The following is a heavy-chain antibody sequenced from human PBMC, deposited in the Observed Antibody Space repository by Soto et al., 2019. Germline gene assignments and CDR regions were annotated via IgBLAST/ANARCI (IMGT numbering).Heavy chain of an antibody. V-gene: IGHV4-31*03. D-gene: IGHD3-16*01. CDR3: ARTLGAANDYYYYGMDV. Sequence: SETLSLTCTVSGGSISSGGYYWSWIRQHPGKGLEWIGYIYYSGSTYYNPSLKSRVTISVDTSKNQFSLKLSSVTAADTAVYYCARTLGAANDYYYYGMDVWGQGTTVTVSS. CDR2: IYYSGST. CDR1: GGSISSGGYY. J-gene: IGHJ6*02.